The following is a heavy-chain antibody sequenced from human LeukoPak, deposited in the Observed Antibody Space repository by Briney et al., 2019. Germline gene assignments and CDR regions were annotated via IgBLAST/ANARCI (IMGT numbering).Heavy chain of an antibody. D-gene: IGHD6-25*01. CDR3: GRLLAAPYYFHF. J-gene: IGHJ4*02. CDR1: GYKFTNYW. Sequence: GESLKISCKGSGYKFTNYWVAWVRQTPGKGLEWMGIIYPRDSDTRYSPSFQGQVSISVDESIDTAYLQWDSLKASDSAMYYCGRLLAAPYYFHFWGQGTLVIVSS. CDR2: IYPRDSDT. V-gene: IGHV5-51*01.